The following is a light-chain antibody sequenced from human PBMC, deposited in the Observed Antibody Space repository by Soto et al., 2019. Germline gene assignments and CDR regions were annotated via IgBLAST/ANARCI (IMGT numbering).Light chain of an antibody. CDR3: QVWDTTSDQWM. V-gene: IGLV3-21*02. Sequence: SYELTQPPSVSVAPRQTATITCGGNNIGSRSVHWYQQKSGQAPVLVVFDDSVRPSGIPERISGYNSGNTATLNISGVEAGDEADYYCQVWDTTSDQWMFGGGTKLTVL. J-gene: IGLJ3*02. CDR2: DDS. CDR1: NIGSRS.